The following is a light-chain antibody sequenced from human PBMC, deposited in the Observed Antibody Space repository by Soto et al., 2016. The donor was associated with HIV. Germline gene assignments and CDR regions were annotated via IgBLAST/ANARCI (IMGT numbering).Light chain of an antibody. V-gene: IGKV1-39*01. CDR2: GAS. J-gene: IGKJ2*01. CDR1: QTINSY. CDR3: QQSYRTPFT. Sequence: DIQMTQSPSSLSASVGDRVTITCRSSQTINSYLNWYQQKPGKAPELLIYGASSLQGGVPSRFSGSGSGTDFVLTISSLQPEDFASYYCQQSYRTPFTFGQGTNLE.